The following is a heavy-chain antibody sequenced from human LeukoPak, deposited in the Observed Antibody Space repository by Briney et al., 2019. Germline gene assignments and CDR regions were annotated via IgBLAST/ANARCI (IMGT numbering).Heavy chain of an antibody. CDR1: GFTFSSYG. V-gene: IGHV3-30*02. CDR3: AKDPYDFWSGYFDY. Sequence: GGSLRLSCAASGFTFSSYGMRWVRQAPGKGLEWVAFIRYDGSNKYYADSVKGRFTISRDNSKNTLYLQMNSLRAEDTAVYYCAKDPYDFWSGYFDYWGQGTLVTVSS. CDR2: IRYDGSNK. J-gene: IGHJ4*02. D-gene: IGHD3-3*01.